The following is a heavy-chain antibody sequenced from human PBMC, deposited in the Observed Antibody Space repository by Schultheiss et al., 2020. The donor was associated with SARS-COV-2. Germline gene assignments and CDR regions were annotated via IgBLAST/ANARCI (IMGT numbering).Heavy chain of an antibody. CDR1: GYTFTGYY. J-gene: IGHJ5*02. D-gene: IGHD3-3*01. CDR3: ARVRYYDFWSGYCGWFDP. Sequence: ASVKVSCKASGYTFTGYYMHWVRQAPGQGLEWMGWINPNSGGTNYAQKFQGRVTMTRDTSIRTAYMELSRLRSDDTAVYYCARVRYYDFWSGYCGWFDPWGQGTLVTVSS. CDR2: INPNSGGT. V-gene: IGHV1-2*02.